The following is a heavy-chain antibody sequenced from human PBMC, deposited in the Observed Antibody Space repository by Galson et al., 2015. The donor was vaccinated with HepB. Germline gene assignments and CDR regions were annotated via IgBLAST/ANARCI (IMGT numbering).Heavy chain of an antibody. CDR3: AREGTWIQLQNAFDI. CDR1: GGTFSSYA. CDR2: IIPIFGTA. Sequence: SVKVSCKASGGTFSSYAISWVRQAPGQGLEWMGGIIPIFGTANYAQKFQGRVTITADESTSTAYMELSSLRSEDTAVYYCAREGTWIQLQNAFDIWGQGTMVTVSS. V-gene: IGHV1-69*13. D-gene: IGHD5-18*01. J-gene: IGHJ3*02.